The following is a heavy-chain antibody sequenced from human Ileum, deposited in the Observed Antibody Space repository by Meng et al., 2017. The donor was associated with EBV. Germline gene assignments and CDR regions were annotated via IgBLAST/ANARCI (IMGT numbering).Heavy chain of an antibody. D-gene: IGHD4-17*01. CDR3: ASGRDYAWHS. Sequence: VQLQESGPGVVKPSGTLSLTCAVSGDSISSNNWWSWVRQPPGKGLEWIGEIYHSGSTNYNPSFKSRVTMSVDKSKNQISLNLSSVTAADTAVYYCASGRDYAWHSWGRGTLVTVSS. CDR1: GDSISSNNW. CDR2: IYHSGST. J-gene: IGHJ4*02. V-gene: IGHV4-4*02.